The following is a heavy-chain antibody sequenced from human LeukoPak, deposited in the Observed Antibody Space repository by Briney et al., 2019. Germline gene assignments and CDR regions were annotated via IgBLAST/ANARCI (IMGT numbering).Heavy chain of an antibody. CDR2: IYYSGST. CDR3: ARGRKVVVPAAQRGPFDY. V-gene: IGHV4-59*01. CDR1: GGSISSYY. D-gene: IGHD2-2*01. Sequence: SETLSLTCTVSGGSISSYYWSWIRQPPGKGLEWIGYIYYSGSTNYNPSLKSRVTISVDTSKNQFSLKLSSVTAADTAVYYCARGRKVVVPAAQRGPFDYWGQGTLVTVSS. J-gene: IGHJ4*02.